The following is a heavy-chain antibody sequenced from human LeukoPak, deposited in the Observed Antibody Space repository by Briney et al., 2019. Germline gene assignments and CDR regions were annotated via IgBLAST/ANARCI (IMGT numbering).Heavy chain of an antibody. V-gene: IGHV3-30*18. Sequence: GGSLRLSCAASGFTFSSYWMHWVRQAPGKGLEWVAVISYDGSNKYYADSVKGRFTISRDNSKNTLYLQMSSLRAEDTAVYYCAKDGGDCSGGSCFDYYYYMDVWGKGTTVTVSS. D-gene: IGHD2-15*01. CDR1: GFTFSSYW. J-gene: IGHJ6*03. CDR2: ISYDGSNK. CDR3: AKDGGDCSGGSCFDYYYYMDV.